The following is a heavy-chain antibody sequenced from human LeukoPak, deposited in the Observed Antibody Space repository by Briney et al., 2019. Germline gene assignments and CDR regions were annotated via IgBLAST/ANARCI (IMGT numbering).Heavy chain of an antibody. CDR2: INHSGST. Sequence: PSETLSLTCAVYGGSFSGYYWSWIRQPPGKGLEWIGEINHSGSTNYNPSLKSRVTISVDTSKNQFSLKLSSVTAADTAVYYCARDLDYYDSSGYYPGDAFDIWGQGTMVTVSS. J-gene: IGHJ3*02. CDR3: ARDLDYYDSSGYYPGDAFDI. CDR1: GGSFSGYY. V-gene: IGHV4-34*01. D-gene: IGHD3-22*01.